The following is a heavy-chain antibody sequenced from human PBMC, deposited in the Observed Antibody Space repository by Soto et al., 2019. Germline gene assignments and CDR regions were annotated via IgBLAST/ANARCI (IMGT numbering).Heavy chain of an antibody. V-gene: IGHV3-23*01. J-gene: IGHJ5*02. CDR3: AKSVHFDMLTGQGCFDP. CDR2: ISDSGGVI. CDR1: GFTLKNYA. Sequence: GGSLRLSCAASGFTLKNYAMIWGRQAPGKGLQWVSGISDSGGVIFYADSVRGRFTISRDNSKNTLYLQMTSLGGDDTALYFCAKSVHFDMLTGQGCFDPWGQGTLGTLFS. D-gene: IGHD3-9*01.